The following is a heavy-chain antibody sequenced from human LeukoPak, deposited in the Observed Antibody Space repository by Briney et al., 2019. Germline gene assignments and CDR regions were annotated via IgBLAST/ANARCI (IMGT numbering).Heavy chain of an antibody. V-gene: IGHV1-18*01. CDR1: GYIFTSYG. CDR3: ARDSPYSSSSLGFDY. J-gene: IGHJ4*02. D-gene: IGHD6-13*01. CDR2: ISAYNGNT. Sequence: ASVKVSCKASGYIFTSYGVSEVRQAPGQGLEWMGWISAYNGNTNYPQKLQGRVTMTTDTSTNTAYMELRSLTSDDTAVYYCARDSPYSSSSLGFDYWGRGTVVTVSS.